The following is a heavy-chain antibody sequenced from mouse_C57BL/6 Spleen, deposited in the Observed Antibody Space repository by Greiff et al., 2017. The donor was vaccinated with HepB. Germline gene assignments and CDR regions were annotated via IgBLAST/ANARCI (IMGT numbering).Heavy chain of an antibody. CDR1: GYSITSGYY. J-gene: IGHJ3*01. CDR2: ISYDGSN. CDR3: AREDYSKPFAY. D-gene: IGHD2-5*01. V-gene: IGHV3-6*01. Sequence: EVKLMESGPGLVKPSQSLSLTCSVTGYSITSGYYWNWIRQFPGNKLEWMGYISYDGSNNYNPSLKNRSSITRDTSKNQFFLKLNSVTTEDTATYYCAREDYSKPFAYWGQGTLVTVSA.